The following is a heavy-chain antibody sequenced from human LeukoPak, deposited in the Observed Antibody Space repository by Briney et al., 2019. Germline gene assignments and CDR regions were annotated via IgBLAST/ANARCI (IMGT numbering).Heavy chain of an antibody. CDR3: ATTTTTSYYYGSGSYLPTDY. CDR1: GYSFTGYW. V-gene: IGHV5-10-1*01. D-gene: IGHD3-10*01. J-gene: IGHJ4*02. CDR2: IDPSASYT. Sequence: GESLRISCKGSGYSFTGYWISWVRQMPGKGLEWMGRIDPSASYTNYSPSFQGHVTISADKSISTAYLQWSSLKASDTAMYYCATTTTTSYYYGSGSYLPTDYWGQGTLVTVSS.